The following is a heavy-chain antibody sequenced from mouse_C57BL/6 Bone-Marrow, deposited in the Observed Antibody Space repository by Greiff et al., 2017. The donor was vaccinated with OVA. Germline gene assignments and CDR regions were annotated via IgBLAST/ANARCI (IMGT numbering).Heavy chain of an antibody. V-gene: IGHV1-61*01. CDR1: GYTFTSYW. CDR2: IYPSDSET. J-gene: IGHJ2*01. CDR3: ARGITTRGYFDY. D-gene: IGHD2-4*01. Sequence: QVQLKQPGAELVRPGSSVKLSCKASGYTFTSYWMDWVKQRPGQGLEWIGNIYPSDSETHYNQKFKDKATLTVDKSSSTAYMQLSSLTSEDSAVYYCARGITTRGYFDYWGQGTTLTVSS.